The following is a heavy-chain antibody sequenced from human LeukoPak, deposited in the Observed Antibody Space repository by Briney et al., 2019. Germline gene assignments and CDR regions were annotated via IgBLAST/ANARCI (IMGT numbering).Heavy chain of an antibody. Sequence: GGSLRLSCAASGFTFSSYSMNWVRQAPGKGLEWVANIKQDGSEKYYVDSVKGRFTISRDNSKNTLYLQMNSLRAEDTAVYYCAGHSSSGDYWGQGTLVTVSS. CDR2: IKQDGSEK. J-gene: IGHJ4*02. D-gene: IGHD6-13*01. CDR3: AGHSSSGDY. V-gene: IGHV3-7*01. CDR1: GFTFSSYS.